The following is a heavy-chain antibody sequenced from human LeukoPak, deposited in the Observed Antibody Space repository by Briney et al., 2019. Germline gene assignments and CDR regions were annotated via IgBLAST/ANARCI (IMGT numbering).Heavy chain of an antibody. V-gene: IGHV3-7*01. D-gene: IGHD2-15*01. J-gene: IGHJ3*02. CDR2: IKQDGSVK. CDR1: GFTFYNYW. Sequence: AGGSLRLSCAASGFTFYNYWLSWVRQAPGKGLEWVANIKQDGSVKYYVDSVKGRFTISRDNAKNSLYLQMNSLRAEDTAVYYCARDCSGGSCYSAGDAFDIWGQGTMVTVSS. CDR3: ARDCSGGSCYSAGDAFDI.